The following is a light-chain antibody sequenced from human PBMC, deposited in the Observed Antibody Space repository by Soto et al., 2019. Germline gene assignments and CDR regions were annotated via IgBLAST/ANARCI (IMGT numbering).Light chain of an antibody. V-gene: IGKV1-5*01. Sequence: DIQMTQSPSTLSASVVDRVPITCRASQSISSWLAWYQQKPGKAPKLLIYDASSLESGVPSRFSGSGSATEFTLTISSLQPDDFATYYCQQYNHYWTFGQGTKVDI. CDR1: QSISSW. CDR2: DAS. CDR3: QQYNHYWT. J-gene: IGKJ1*01.